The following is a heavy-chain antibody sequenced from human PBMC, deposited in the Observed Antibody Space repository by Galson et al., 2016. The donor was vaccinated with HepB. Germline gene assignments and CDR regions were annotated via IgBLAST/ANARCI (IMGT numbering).Heavy chain of an antibody. V-gene: IGHV3-11*06. Sequence: SLRLSCAASGFRFSDAYMSWIRQTPGRGLEWISSISSGSFDITYAGAVKGRFTVSRDNAKNSLFLQMNRLRAEDTGVYYCVRDYSATFHYFDSWGPGTRVTVSS. D-gene: IGHD4-11*01. CDR3: VRDYSATFHYFDS. CDR2: ISSGSFDI. J-gene: IGHJ4*02. CDR1: GFRFSDAY.